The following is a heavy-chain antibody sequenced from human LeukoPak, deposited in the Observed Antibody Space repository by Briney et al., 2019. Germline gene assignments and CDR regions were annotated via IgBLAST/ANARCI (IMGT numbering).Heavy chain of an antibody. V-gene: IGHV3-21*01. CDR2: IGSTGTNT. D-gene: IGHD4-17*01. Sequence: PGGSLRLSCAASGFTFSSYGMHWVRQAPGKGLEWVSYIGSTGTNTHYADSVKGRFTISRDNARNSLFLQMNSLRADDTAVYYCVNGDYREDWGQGTLVAVSS. CDR3: VNGDYRED. CDR1: GFTFSSYG. J-gene: IGHJ1*01.